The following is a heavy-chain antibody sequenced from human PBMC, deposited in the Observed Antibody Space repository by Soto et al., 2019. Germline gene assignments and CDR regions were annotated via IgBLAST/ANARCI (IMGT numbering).Heavy chain of an antibody. Sequence: ASVKVSFTASGYTFTSYYMHWVRQAPGQGLEWMGIINPSGGSTSYAQKFQGRVTMTRDTSTSTVYMELSSLRSEDTAVYYCARGRSRYCSSTSCYVGFDYWGQGTLVTVSS. J-gene: IGHJ4*02. CDR2: INPSGGST. V-gene: IGHV1-46*03. D-gene: IGHD2-2*01. CDR1: GYTFTSYY. CDR3: ARGRSRYCSSTSCYVGFDY.